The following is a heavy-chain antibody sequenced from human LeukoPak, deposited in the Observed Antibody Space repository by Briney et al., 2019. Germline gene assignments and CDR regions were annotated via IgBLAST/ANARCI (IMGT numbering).Heavy chain of an antibody. CDR2: ISSRSSFK. CDR1: GFTLSSHR. Sequence: GGSLRLSCAASGFTLSSHRMDWVRQAPGKGLEWVSSISSRSSFKDYADSVKGRFTISRDNAKNLLYLQMNSLGAEDTAVYFCAKDGGFWGDYSYFDYWGQGTQVTVSS. J-gene: IGHJ4*02. D-gene: IGHD3-3*01. V-gene: IGHV3-21*06. CDR3: AKDGGFWGDYSYFDY.